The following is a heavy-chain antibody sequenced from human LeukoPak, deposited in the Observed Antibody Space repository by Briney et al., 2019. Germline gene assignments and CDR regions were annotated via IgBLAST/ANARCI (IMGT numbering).Heavy chain of an antibody. J-gene: IGHJ6*03. Sequence: ASVKVSCKTSGYNFTRFAMNWVRQAPGQGLEWMGWINTNTGNPTYAQGFTGRFVFSLDTSVSTAYLQISNLEAEDTAVYYCARALDIWRLYYYYLDVWGKGTTVTVSS. CDR3: ARALDIWRLYYYYLDV. CDR2: INTNTGNP. D-gene: IGHD5-12*01. V-gene: IGHV7-4-1*02. CDR1: GYNFTRFA.